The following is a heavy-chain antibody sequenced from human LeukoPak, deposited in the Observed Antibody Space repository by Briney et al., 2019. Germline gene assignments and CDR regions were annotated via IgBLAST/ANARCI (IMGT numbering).Heavy chain of an antibody. J-gene: IGHJ4*02. CDR3: ARDQEAFDY. Sequence: ASVKVSCKATGYSFTSKYIRWVRQAPGQGLEWMGMIYPRDGSTSYAQKFQGRVTVTRDTSTSTVHMELSGLRSEDTAVYYCARDQEAFDYWGQGTLVTVSS. CDR2: IYPRDGST. CDR1: GYSFTSKY. V-gene: IGHV1-46*01.